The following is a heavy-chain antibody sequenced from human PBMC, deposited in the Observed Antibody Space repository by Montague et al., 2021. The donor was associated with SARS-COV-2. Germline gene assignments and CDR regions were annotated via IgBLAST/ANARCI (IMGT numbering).Heavy chain of an antibody. CDR3: ARHSVDYTTFGVVIYYMDV. Sequence: SETLSLTCTVSGGSISSSSYDWSWIRQPPGKGLEWIGSVYDSGSTNYNPSLKSRVTMSVHTSKNQFSLKLISVTAADTAVFYCARHSVDYTTFGVVIYYMDVWGKGTTVTVSS. CDR1: GGSISSSSYD. V-gene: IGHV4-39*01. J-gene: IGHJ6*03. D-gene: IGHD3-3*01. CDR2: VYDSGST.